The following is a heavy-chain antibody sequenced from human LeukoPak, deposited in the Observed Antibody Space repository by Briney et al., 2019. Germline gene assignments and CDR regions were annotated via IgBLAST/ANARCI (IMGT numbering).Heavy chain of an antibody. CDR2: IYPGDSDT. Sequence: GESLKISCKGSGYSFTNYWIGWLRQMPGKGLEWMGIIYPGDSDTRYSPSFQGQVTISADKSISTAYLQWSSLKASDTAMYYCARPKSYCSGGICYPEYFHHWGQGTLVTVSS. CDR3: ARPKSYCSGGICYPEYFHH. J-gene: IGHJ1*01. D-gene: IGHD2-15*01. CDR1: GYSFTNYW. V-gene: IGHV5-51*01.